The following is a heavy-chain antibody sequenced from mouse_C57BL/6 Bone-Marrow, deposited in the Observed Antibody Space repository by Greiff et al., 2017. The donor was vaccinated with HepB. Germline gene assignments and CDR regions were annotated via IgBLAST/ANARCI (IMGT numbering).Heavy chain of an antibody. CDR3: ARWSGNPFAY. CDR2: IHPNSGST. V-gene: IGHV1-64*01. D-gene: IGHD1-3*01. CDR1: GYTFTSYW. Sequence: VKLQQPRAELVKPGASVKLSCKASGYTFTSYWMHWVKQRPGQGLEWIGMIHPNSGSTNYNEKFKSKATLTVDKSSSTAYMQLSSLTSEDSAVYYCARWSGNPFAYWGQGTLVTVSA. J-gene: IGHJ3*01.